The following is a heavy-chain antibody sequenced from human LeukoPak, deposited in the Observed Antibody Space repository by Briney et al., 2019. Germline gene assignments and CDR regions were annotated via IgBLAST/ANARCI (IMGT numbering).Heavy chain of an antibody. CDR3: ARLGVLRGWYSD. D-gene: IGHD6-19*01. CDR2: TSSGDAGT. CDR1: GFTLSTYA. V-gene: IGHV3-21*01. Sequence: GGSLRLSCAASGFTLSTYAMSWVRQTPGKGLEWVAATSSGDAGTYHADSVKGRFTISRDNAKNSLYLQLNSLRAEDTAVYYCARLGVLRGWYSDWGQGTLVTVSS. J-gene: IGHJ4*02.